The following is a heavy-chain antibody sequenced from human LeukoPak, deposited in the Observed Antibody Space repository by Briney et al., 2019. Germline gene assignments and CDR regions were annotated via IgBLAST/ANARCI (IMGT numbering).Heavy chain of an antibody. Sequence: GGSLRLSCAASGFTFSSYGMHWVRQAPGKGLEWVAVISYDGSNKYYADSVKGRFTISRDNSKNTLYLQMNSLRAEDTAVYYCARDGNGEQQLIPWHWGQGTLVTVSS. V-gene: IGHV3-30*03. CDR3: ARDGNGEQQLIPWH. D-gene: IGHD6-13*01. J-gene: IGHJ1*01. CDR2: ISYDGSNK. CDR1: GFTFSSYG.